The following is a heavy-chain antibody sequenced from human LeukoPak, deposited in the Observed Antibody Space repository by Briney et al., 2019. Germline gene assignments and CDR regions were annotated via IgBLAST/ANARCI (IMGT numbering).Heavy chain of an antibody. Sequence: GGSLRLPCAGSGFTFSSYEMNWVRQAPGKGLEWVSYISSSGSTIYYADSVMGRFSISRDNPKSTVSLQMSSLRAEDTALYYCVRDLHWGGFDVWGQGTMVTVSS. V-gene: IGHV3-48*03. CDR3: VRDLHWGGFDV. J-gene: IGHJ3*01. CDR1: GFTFSSYE. CDR2: ISSSGSTI. D-gene: IGHD7-27*01.